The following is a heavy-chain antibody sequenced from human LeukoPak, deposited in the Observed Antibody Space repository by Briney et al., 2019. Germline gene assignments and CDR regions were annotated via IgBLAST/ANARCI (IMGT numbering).Heavy chain of an antibody. J-gene: IGHJ4*02. Sequence: ASVKVSCKASGYTFTSYAMNWVRQAPGQGLEWMGWINTNTGNPTYAQGFTGRFVFSLDTSVSTAYLQISSLKAEDTAVYYCARDTYYYDSSGYSNFDYWGQGTLVTVSS. CDR2: INTNTGNP. CDR1: GYTFTSYA. V-gene: IGHV7-4-1*02. D-gene: IGHD3-22*01. CDR3: ARDTYYYDSSGYSNFDY.